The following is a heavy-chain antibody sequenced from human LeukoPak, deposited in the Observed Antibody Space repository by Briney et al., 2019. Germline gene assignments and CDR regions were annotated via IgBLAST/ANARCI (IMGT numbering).Heavy chain of an antibody. CDR3: ARAKGYSSGSDGMDV. CDR1: GFTFSSYW. CDR2: IKHDGSEK. Sequence: PGGSLRLSCAASGFTFSSYWMNWVRQAPGKGLEWVANIKHDGSEKYYVDSVKGRFTISRDNAKSSLYLQMNSLRAEDTAVYYCARAKGYSSGSDGMDVWGQGTTVTVSS. D-gene: IGHD6-19*01. J-gene: IGHJ6*02. V-gene: IGHV3-7*01.